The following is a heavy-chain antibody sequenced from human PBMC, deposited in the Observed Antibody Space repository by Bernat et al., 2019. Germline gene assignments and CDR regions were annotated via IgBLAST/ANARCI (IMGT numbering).Heavy chain of an antibody. J-gene: IGHJ3*02. V-gene: IGHV3-23*01. CDR3: AKDLTWYGPPPHDAFDI. CDR1: GFTFSSYA. CDR2: ISGSGGST. Sequence: EVQLLESGGGLVQPGGSLRLSCAASGFTFSSYAMSWVRQAPGKGLEWVSGISGSGGSTYYADSVKGRFTISRDNSKNTLYLQMNSLRAEDTAVYYCAKDLTWYGPPPHDAFDIWGQGTMVTVSS. D-gene: IGHD6-13*01.